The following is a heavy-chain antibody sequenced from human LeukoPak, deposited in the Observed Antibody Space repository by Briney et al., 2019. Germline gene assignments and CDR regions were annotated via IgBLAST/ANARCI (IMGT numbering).Heavy chain of an antibody. J-gene: IGHJ4*02. Sequence: PSETLSLTCTVSGAFTSSNNYYWGWIRQPPGKGLDWIGNIYYDGSTRANPSLNSRVTITIDTSKNQFFLKLSSVTAADTAVYYCARLVGWPYRYYFDYWGQGTLIIVSS. CDR3: ARLVGWPYRYYFDY. D-gene: IGHD2-15*01. CDR2: IYYDGST. V-gene: IGHV4-39*01. CDR1: GAFTSSNNYY.